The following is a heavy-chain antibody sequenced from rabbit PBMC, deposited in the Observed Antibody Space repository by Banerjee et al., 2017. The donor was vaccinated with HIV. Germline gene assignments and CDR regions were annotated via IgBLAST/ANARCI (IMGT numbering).Heavy chain of an antibody. D-gene: IGHD4-2*01. Sequence: QEQLEESGGDLVKPEGSLTITCTASGFSFSSSYWICWVRQAPGKGLEWIACIYVGGSGVTYYASWAKGRFTISKTSSTTVTLQMTSLTAADTATYFCARDAAGREDFNLWGPGTLVTVS. CDR2: IYVGGSGVT. J-gene: IGHJ4*01. V-gene: IGHV1S45*01. CDR3: ARDAAGREDFNL. CDR1: GFSFSSSYW.